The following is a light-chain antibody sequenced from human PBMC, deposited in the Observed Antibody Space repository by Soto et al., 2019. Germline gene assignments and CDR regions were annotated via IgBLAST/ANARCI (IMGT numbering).Light chain of an antibody. CDR2: GAS. Sequence: EIVMTQSPATLSVSPGEKAILSCTTSQSVDNDLAWYQEKPGQAPRLLIYGASTRATGFPPRFSGSGSGTEFTLTISSLQSEDFAIYYCLRYNSWPWTFGRGTKGDIK. V-gene: IGKV3-15*01. CDR1: QSVDND. CDR3: LRYNSWPWT. J-gene: IGKJ1*01.